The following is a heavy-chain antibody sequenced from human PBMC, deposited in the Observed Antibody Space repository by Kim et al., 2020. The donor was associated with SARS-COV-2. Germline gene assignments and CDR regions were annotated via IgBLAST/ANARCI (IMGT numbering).Heavy chain of an antibody. CDR3: ARHDWWELNPGYFDY. J-gene: IGHJ4*02. D-gene: IGHD1-26*01. CDR1: GGSISSSSYY. CDR2: IYYSGST. V-gene: IGHV4-39*01. Sequence: SETLSLTCTVSGGSISSSSYYWGWIRQPPGKGLEWIGSIYYSGSTYYNPSLKSRVTISVDTSKNQFSLKLSSVTAADTAVYYCARHDWWELNPGYFDYWGQGTLVTVSS.